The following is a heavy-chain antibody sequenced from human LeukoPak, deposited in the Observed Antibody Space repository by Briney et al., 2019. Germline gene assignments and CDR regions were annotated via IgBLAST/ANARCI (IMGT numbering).Heavy chain of an antibody. D-gene: IGHD5-24*01. J-gene: IGHJ4*02. CDR1: GFTFSNYW. V-gene: IGHV3-74*01. CDR3: ARDRLGDGYIREFDS. CDR2: INSDGINT. Sequence: GGSLRLSCAASGFTFSNYWMHWVRQAPGKGLVWVSRINSDGINTSYADSVKGRFTISRDNAKNTLNLQMNSLRAEDTAIYYCARDRLGDGYIREFDSWGQGTLVIVSS.